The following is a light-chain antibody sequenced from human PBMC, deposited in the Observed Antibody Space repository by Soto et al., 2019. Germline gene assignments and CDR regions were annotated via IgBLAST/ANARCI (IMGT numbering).Light chain of an antibody. CDR3: SSYTSSSTLEV. CDR2: DVS. J-gene: IGLJ2*01. Sequence: ALTQPASVSGSPGQSITISCTGTSSDVGGYNFVSWYQLHPGKAPKLMIYDVSNRPSGVSDRFSGSKSGNTASLTISGLQAEDEADYYCSSYTSSSTLEVFGGGTKLTVL. V-gene: IGLV2-14*01. CDR1: SSDVGGYNF.